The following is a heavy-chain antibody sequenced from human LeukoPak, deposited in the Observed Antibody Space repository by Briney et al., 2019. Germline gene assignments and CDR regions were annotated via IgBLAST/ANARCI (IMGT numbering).Heavy chain of an antibody. J-gene: IGHJ4*02. CDR1: GFTFSSYS. CDR2: ISSSSSTI. CDR3: ARDPSLYSSGWYFDY. V-gene: IGHV3-48*02. D-gene: IGHD6-19*01. Sequence: PGGSLRLSCAASGFTFSSYSMNWVGQAPGKRLEWVSYISSSSSTIYYADSVKGRFNISRDNAKNSLYLQMNSLRDEDTAVYYCARDPSLYSSGWYFDYWGQGTLVTVSS.